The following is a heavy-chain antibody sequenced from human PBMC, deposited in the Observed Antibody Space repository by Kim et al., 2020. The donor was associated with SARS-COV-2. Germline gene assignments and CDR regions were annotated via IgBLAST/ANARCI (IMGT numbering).Heavy chain of an antibody. Sequence: NYAQMFHGRVTITAYKSTSTAYMDLSSLTSYDTAIYYCARDVREVGAFDIWGQGTLVTVSS. CDR3: ARDVREVGAFDI. J-gene: IGHJ3*02. V-gene: IGHV1-69*04.